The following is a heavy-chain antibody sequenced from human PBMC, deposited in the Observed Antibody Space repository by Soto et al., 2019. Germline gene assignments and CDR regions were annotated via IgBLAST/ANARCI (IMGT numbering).Heavy chain of an antibody. V-gene: IGHV3-23*01. Sequence: EVQLLESGGTLVQVGGSLRLSCVASGFSFSNYAVTWVRQAPGKGLEWVSAISGSGAGTYYADSVKGRFTISRDNSKKTVHLQMNSLRVYGTSVYHWAKRSKSGSNYVCNAMDVWGQGTTV. J-gene: IGHJ6*02. CDR1: GFSFSNYA. CDR2: ISGSGAGT. D-gene: IGHD1-26*01. CDR3: AKRSKSGSNYVCNAMDV.